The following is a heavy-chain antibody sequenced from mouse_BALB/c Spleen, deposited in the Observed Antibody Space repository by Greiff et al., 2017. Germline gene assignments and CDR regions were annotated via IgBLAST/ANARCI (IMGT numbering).Heavy chain of an antibody. CDR2: INPSSGYT. CDR1: GYAFTNYL. Sequence: QVQLQQSGAELVRPGTSVKVSCKASGYAFTNYLIEWVKQRPGQGLEWIGYINPSSGYTNYNQKFKDKATLTADKSSSTAYMQLSSLTSEDSAVYYCARVIGDAMDYWGQGTSVTVSS. CDR3: ARVIGDAMDY. D-gene: IGHD1-2*01. J-gene: IGHJ4*01. V-gene: IGHV1S26*01.